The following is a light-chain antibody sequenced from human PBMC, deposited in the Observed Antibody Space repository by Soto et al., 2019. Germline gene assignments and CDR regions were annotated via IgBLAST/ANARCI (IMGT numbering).Light chain of an antibody. V-gene: IGKV3-15*01. CDR1: LSVSNN. CDR2: GAS. Sequence: EIVMTQSPVTLSVSPGERATLSCRASLSVSNNLAWYQQKPGQAPRLLIYGASTRATGISARFSGSGSGTEFTLTISSLQSEDFAVYYCQQYNNWPRTFGQGTKVDIK. CDR3: QQYNNWPRT. J-gene: IGKJ1*01.